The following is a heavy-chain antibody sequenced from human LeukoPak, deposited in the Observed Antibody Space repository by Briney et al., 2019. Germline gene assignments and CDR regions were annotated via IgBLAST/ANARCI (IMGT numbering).Heavy chain of an antibody. J-gene: IGHJ4*02. V-gene: IGHV3-7*01. D-gene: IGHD2-2*01. CDR1: GFTFSSYW. CDR2: IKQDGSEK. Sequence: PGGSLRLSCAASGFTFSSYWMSWVRQAPGKGLEWVANIKQDGSEKYYVDSVKGRFTISRDNAKNPLYLQMNSLRAEDTAVYYCARDPIHSSTSWGQPDYWGQGTLVTVSS. CDR3: ARDPIHSSTSWGQPDY.